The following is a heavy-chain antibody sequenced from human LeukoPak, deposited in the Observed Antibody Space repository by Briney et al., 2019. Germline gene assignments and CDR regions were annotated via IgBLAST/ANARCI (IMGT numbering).Heavy chain of an antibody. J-gene: IGHJ4*02. D-gene: IGHD3-9*01. Sequence: SETLSLTCAVYGGSFSGYYWSWIRRPPGKGLEGMGEINHSGSTNYNPSLKSRVTISVDTSKNQFPLRLSSVTAAATAVYYCASNYDILTGYYGHWGQGTLVTVSS. CDR1: GGSFSGYY. V-gene: IGHV4-34*01. CDR3: ASNYDILTGYYGH. CDR2: INHSGST.